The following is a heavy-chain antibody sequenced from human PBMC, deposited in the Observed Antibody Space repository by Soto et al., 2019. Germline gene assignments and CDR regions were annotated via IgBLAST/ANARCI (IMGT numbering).Heavy chain of an antibody. CDR3: ARIYSSTWNYLDY. CDR2: ITYDGSSK. V-gene: IGHV3-30-3*01. CDR1: GFTFDSFT. D-gene: IGHD6-13*01. Sequence: VQLVESGGGVVQPGRSLRLSCTASGFTFDSFTFHWVRQAPGKGLEWVAVITYDGSSKFYADSVKGRFTISRDNSMNTLFLQMNSLRVDDTAVYYFARIYSSTWNYLDYWGQGTLVSVSS. J-gene: IGHJ4*02.